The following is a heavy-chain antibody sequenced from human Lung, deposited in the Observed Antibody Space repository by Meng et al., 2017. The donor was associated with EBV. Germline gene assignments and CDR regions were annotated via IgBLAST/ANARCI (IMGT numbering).Heavy chain of an antibody. V-gene: IGHV4-28*03. CDR3: ARERDTRWFDP. J-gene: IGHJ5*02. Sequence: QGPRRESGPGLVKPSDTLSLTCAVSGYSISSSNWWGWIRQPPGKGLEWIGYIYYSGSTYYNPSLKSRVTMSVDTSKNQFSLKLTSVTAADTAVYYCARERDTRWFDPWGRGTLVTVSS. D-gene: IGHD5-18*01. CDR1: GYSISSSNW. CDR2: IYYSGST.